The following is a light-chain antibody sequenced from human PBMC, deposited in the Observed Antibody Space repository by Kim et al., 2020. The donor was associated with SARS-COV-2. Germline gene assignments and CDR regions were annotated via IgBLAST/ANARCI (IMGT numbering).Light chain of an antibody. J-gene: IGLJ2*01. Sequence: GQKVTISCSGSSSNIGNNYVSWYQQLPGTAPKLLIYDNNKRPSGIPDRFSGSKSGTSATLGITGLQTGDEADYYCGTWDSSLSAVVFGGGTRLTVL. CDR1: SSNIGNNY. CDR3: GTWDSSLSAVV. V-gene: IGLV1-51*01. CDR2: DNN.